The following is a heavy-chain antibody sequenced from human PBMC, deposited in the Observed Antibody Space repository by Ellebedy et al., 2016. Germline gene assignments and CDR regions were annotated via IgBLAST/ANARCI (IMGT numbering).Heavy chain of an antibody. J-gene: IGHJ6*02. D-gene: IGHD3-10*01. CDR2: IGTAGDT. V-gene: IGHV3-13*01. CDR3: ARATNYYGSGSYYNHLMDV. CDR1: GFTFSSYD. Sequence: GESLKISCAASGFTFSSYDMHWVRQATGRGLEWVSAIGTAGDTYYPGSVKGRFTISRENAKNSLYLQMNSLRAEDTAVYYCARATNYYGSGSYYNHLMDVWGQGTTVTVSS.